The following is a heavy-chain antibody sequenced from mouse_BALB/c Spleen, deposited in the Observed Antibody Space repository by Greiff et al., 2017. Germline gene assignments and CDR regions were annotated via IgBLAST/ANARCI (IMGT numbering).Heavy chain of an antibody. CDR3: AREGDDGYYVY. CDR1: GYQFPDFA. J-gene: IGHJ3*01. Sequence: QVQLQQSGPELVRPGVSVKISCKGSGYQFPDFAMHWVKQSHAKSLEGIGVISTYSGNTNYNQKFKGKATMTVDKSSSTAYMELARLTSEDSAIFYCAREGDDGYYVYWGQGTLVTVSA. V-gene: IGHV1-67*01. CDR2: ISTYSGNT. D-gene: IGHD2-3*01.